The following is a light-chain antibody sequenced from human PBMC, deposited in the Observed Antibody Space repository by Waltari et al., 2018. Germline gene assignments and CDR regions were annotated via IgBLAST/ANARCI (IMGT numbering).Light chain of an antibody. CDR2: STN. J-gene: IGLJ3*02. CDR3: VLYMGRGIAV. V-gene: IGLV8-61*01. CDR1: SGSVSTSYY. Sequence: QTVVTQEPSFSVSPGGTVTLTCGLNSGSVSTSYYPSWYQQTPGQAPRTLIYSTNSRSAGVPDRFSGSILGNKAALTITGXQADDESDYYCVLYMGRGIAVFGGGTKLTVV.